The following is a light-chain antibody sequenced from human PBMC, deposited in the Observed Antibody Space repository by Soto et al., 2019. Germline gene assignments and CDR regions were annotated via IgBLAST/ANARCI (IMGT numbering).Light chain of an antibody. V-gene: IGKV3-20*01. Sequence: EIVLTQSPGILSLSPGERATLSCRASQSVSSNYLAWYQHKPGQAPRLLIYGASSRATGIPDRFSGSGSGTEFTLTISSLQSEDFATYYCQQLNSYPSSTFGGGTKVDIK. CDR3: QQLNSYPSST. J-gene: IGKJ4*01. CDR2: GAS. CDR1: QSVSSNY.